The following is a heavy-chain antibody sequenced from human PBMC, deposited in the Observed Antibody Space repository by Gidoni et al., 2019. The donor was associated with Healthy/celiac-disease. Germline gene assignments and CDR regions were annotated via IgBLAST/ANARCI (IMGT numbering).Heavy chain of an antibody. D-gene: IGHD3-22*01. CDR3: AKERMIVNYFDY. J-gene: IGHJ4*02. CDR2: ISGSGGST. Sequence: EVQLSESGGGLVQPGGSLRLSCAAPGSTFSSYAMSWVRQAPGKGLEWVSAISGSGGSTYYADSVKGRFTISRDNSKNTLYLQMNSLRAEDTAVYYCAKERMIVNYFDYWGQGTLVTVSS. V-gene: IGHV3-23*01. CDR1: GSTFSSYA.